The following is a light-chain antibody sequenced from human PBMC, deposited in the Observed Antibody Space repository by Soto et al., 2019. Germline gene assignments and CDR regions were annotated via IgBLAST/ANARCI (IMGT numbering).Light chain of an antibody. Sequence: EIVLTQAPGTLAFSPGERGPPSRRASQNLGTLYLAWFQQKSGQAPRLLIYSASRRATGIPDRFTGSGSGTDFTLTINRVEPEDFAVYFCQQYAGSPRTFGQGTKVDIK. J-gene: IGKJ1*01. CDR1: QNLGTLY. CDR2: SAS. CDR3: QQYAGSPRT. V-gene: IGKV3-20*01.